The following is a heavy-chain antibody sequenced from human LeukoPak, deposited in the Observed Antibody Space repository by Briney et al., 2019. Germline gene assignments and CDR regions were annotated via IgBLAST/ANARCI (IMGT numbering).Heavy chain of an antibody. CDR1: GYTFTSYD. CDR3: ARALSGSYYLDAFDI. D-gene: IGHD1-26*01. CDR2: MNPNSGNT. V-gene: IGHV1-8*03. Sequence: ASVKVSCKASGYTFTSYDINWVRQATGQGRAWMGWMNPNSGNTGYAQKFQGRVTITRNTSISTAYMELSSLRSEDTAVYYCARALSGSYYLDAFDIWGQGTMVTVSS. J-gene: IGHJ3*02.